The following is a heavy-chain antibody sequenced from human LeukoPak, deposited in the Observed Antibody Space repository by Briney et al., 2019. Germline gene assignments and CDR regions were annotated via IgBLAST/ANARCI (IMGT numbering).Heavy chain of an antibody. V-gene: IGHV3-53*01. Sequence: GGSLRLSCAASGFTVSSNYVSWVRQAPGKGLEWVSVIYGGGSTYYADSVKGRFTISRDNSKNTLYLQMNSLRAEDTAVYYCATGYCSGGSCPYYYYMDVWGEGTTVTISS. J-gene: IGHJ6*03. CDR1: GFTVSSNY. CDR3: ATGYCSGGSCPYYYYMDV. CDR2: IYGGGST. D-gene: IGHD2-15*01.